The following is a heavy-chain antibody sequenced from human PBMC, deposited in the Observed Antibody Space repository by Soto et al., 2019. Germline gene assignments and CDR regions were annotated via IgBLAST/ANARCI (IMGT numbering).Heavy chain of an antibody. Sequence: QVQLVQSGAEVKKPGASVKVSCKASGYTFTSYAMHWVRQAPGQRLEWMGWINAGNGNTKYSQKFQGRVTITRETSASTAYMELSSLRSEDTAVYYCARSTGSYYVWFDPWGQGTLVTVSS. D-gene: IGHD1-26*01. V-gene: IGHV1-3*01. CDR2: INAGNGNT. CDR3: ARSTGSYYVWFDP. J-gene: IGHJ5*02. CDR1: GYTFTSYA.